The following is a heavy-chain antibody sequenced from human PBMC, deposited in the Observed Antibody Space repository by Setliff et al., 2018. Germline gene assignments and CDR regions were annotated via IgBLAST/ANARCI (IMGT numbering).Heavy chain of an antibody. J-gene: IGHJ6*03. V-gene: IGHV4-34*01. Sequence: SETLSLTCAVYGGSFSAYYWSWIRQPPGKGLEWIGEINHSGSTNYNLSLKSRVTISVDTSKNQFSLKLSSVTAADTAVYYCASGREAAQGEDYYYYMDVWGKGTTVTVSS. CDR3: ASGREAAQGEDYYYYMDV. CDR1: GGSFSAYY. CDR2: INHSGST. D-gene: IGHD6-6*01.